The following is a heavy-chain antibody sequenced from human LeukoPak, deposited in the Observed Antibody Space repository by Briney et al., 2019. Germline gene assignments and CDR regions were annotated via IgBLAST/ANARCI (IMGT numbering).Heavy chain of an antibody. D-gene: IGHD3-10*01. CDR2: VSGSGYDT. V-gene: IGHV3-23*01. Sequence: GGSLGLSCGASGFTFSSYAVSWVRQASGKGLEWVSTVSGSGYDTFYTDSVKGRFSISRDNYNNRVFLQMNSLRAEDTAMYYCARWFGEPPSFDYWGQGTLVTVSS. CDR3: ARWFGEPPSFDY. CDR1: GFTFSSYA. J-gene: IGHJ4*02.